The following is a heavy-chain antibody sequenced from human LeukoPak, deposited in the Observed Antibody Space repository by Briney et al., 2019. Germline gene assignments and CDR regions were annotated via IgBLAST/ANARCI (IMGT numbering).Heavy chain of an antibody. J-gene: IGHJ5*02. Sequence: ASVKVSCKASGYTFTSYDINWVRQATGQGLEWMGWMNPNSGNTGYAKKFQGRVTMTRNTSISTAYMELSSLRSEDTAVYYCARHSSGWYGGNWFDPWGQGTLVTVSS. CDR2: MNPNSGNT. V-gene: IGHV1-8*01. CDR3: ARHSSGWYGGNWFDP. D-gene: IGHD6-19*01. CDR1: GYTFTSYD.